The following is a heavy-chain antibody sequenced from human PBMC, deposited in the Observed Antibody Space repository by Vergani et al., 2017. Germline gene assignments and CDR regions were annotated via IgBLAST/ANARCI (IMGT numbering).Heavy chain of an antibody. V-gene: IGHV3-21*01. J-gene: IGHJ6*02. Sequence: EVQLVESGGGLVKPGGSLRLSCAASGFTFSSYSMNWVRQAPGKGLEWVSSISSSSSYIYYADSVKGRFTISRDNAKNSLYLQMNSLRAEDTAVYYCARVLDYGDYGGYYYGMDVWGQGTTVTVSS. CDR3: ARVLDYGDYGGYYYGMDV. D-gene: IGHD4-17*01. CDR2: ISSSSSYI. CDR1: GFTFSSYS.